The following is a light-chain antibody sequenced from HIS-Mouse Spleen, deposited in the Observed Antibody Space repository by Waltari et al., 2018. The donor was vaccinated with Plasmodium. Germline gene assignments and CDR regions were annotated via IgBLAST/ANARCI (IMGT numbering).Light chain of an antibody. V-gene: IGKV1-5*03. CDR3: QQYNSYSWT. CDR1: QSISSW. CDR2: KAS. J-gene: IGKJ1*01. Sequence: DIQMTQSPPTLHASVGDRVTITCRASQSISSWLSWYQQKPGKAPKLLIYKASSLESGGPSRFSGSGSGTEFTLTISSLQPDDFATYYCQQYNSYSWTFGQGTKVEIK.